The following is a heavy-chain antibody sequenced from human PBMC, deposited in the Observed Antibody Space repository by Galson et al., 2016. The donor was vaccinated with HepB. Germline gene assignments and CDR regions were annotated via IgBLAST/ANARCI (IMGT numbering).Heavy chain of an antibody. D-gene: IGHD3-22*01. J-gene: IGHJ4*02. CDR1: GYSFTGYW. CDR3: AITHYYDSSAYSYHY. CDR2: IDPSDSYT. V-gene: IGHV5-10-1*01. Sequence: QSGAEVTKPGESLRISCKGSGYSFTGYWISWVRQMPGKGLEWMGRIDPSDSYTKYSPSFQDHVTISADKSISTAYLQWSSLKASDTAMYYCAITHYYDSSAYSYHYWGQGTLVTVSS.